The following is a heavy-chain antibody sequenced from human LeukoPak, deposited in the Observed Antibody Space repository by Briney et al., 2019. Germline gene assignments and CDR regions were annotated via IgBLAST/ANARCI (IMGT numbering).Heavy chain of an antibody. CDR2: IYYNGDT. Sequence: KPSETLSLTCSVSGGSIRNKSYYWAWIRQPPGKGLEWIGNIYYNGDTHTNASLKSRVTQSVETSRNHFSLKLRSATAADTAVYYCARLLYDFGDHYIDFWGQGTLVTASS. J-gene: IGHJ4*02. CDR3: ARLLYDFGDHYIDF. V-gene: IGHV4-39*02. CDR1: GGSIRNKSYY. D-gene: IGHD4-17*01.